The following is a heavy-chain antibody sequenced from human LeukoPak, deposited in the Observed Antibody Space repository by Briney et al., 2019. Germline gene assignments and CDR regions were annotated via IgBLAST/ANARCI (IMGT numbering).Heavy chain of an antibody. CDR1: GFTFSSYA. D-gene: IGHD3-3*01. J-gene: IGHJ4*02. CDR2: ISGSGGST. V-gene: IGHV3-23*01. CDR3: APPRALRFLDY. Sequence: GGSLRLSCAASGFTFSSYAMSWVRQAPGKGLEWVSAISGSGGSTYYADSVKGRFSISRDNSKNTLYLQMNSLRAEDTAVYYCAPPRALRFLDYWGQGTLVTVSS.